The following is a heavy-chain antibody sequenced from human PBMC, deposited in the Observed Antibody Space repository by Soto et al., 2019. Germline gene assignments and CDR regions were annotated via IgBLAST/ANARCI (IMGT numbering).Heavy chain of an antibody. J-gene: IGHJ6*03. Sequence: PGGSLRLSCAASGFTFSSYWMSWVRQGPGKGPEWVANIKQDGSEIYYVDSVKGRFTISRDNAKSSLYLQMTSLRAEDTAVYYCVGGGYGTSIFGRGGYMDVWGKGTTVTVSS. D-gene: IGHD3-3*01. V-gene: IGHV3-7*05. CDR1: GFTFSSYW. CDR3: VGGGYGTSIFGRGGYMDV. CDR2: IKQDGSEI.